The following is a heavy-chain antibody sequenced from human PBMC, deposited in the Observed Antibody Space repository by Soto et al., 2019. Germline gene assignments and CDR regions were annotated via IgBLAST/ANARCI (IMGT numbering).Heavy chain of an antibody. CDR3: AGEGPAAYSSYGMDV. J-gene: IGHJ6*02. Sequence: QVQLVQSRGEVKKPGASVKVSCKTSGYSFTTYGISWVRQAPGQGLEWMGWISGYNGNTNYAQKLQGRVTMTTDTSXXTAYTELRSLRSDDTAVYYCAGEGPAAYSSYGMDVWGQGSTVAVSS. CDR2: ISGYNGNT. V-gene: IGHV1-18*01. CDR1: GYSFTTYG.